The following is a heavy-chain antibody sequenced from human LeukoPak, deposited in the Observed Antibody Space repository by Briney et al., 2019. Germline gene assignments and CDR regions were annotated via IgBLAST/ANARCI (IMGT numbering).Heavy chain of an antibody. V-gene: IGHV1-2*02. Sequence: ASVKVFCKASGYXFTGYYIHWVRQAPGQGFEWMAWINPDNGGTNYAQKFQGRATMTRDTSISTAYMELTRLKSDDTAVYYCARESPDIVVVVTAALRRSWFDPWGQGTLVTVSS. CDR3: ARESPDIVVVVTAALRRSWFDP. J-gene: IGHJ5*02. D-gene: IGHD2-15*01. CDR1: GYXFTGYY. CDR2: INPDNGGT.